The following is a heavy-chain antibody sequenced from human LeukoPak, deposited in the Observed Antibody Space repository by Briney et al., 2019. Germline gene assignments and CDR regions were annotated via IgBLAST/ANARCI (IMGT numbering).Heavy chain of an antibody. CDR1: GFTFSNYA. CDR2: ISGSGGST. J-gene: IGHJ4*02. CDR3: VKDRSGYQYFDADY. D-gene: IGHD5-12*01. Sequence: GGSLRLSCAAPGFTFSNYAMSWVRQAPGKGLEWVSGISGSGGSTYYADSVKGRFTISRDNSKNMLYLQMNSLRVEDTAVYYCVKDRSGYQYFDADYWGQGTLVTVSS. V-gene: IGHV3-23*01.